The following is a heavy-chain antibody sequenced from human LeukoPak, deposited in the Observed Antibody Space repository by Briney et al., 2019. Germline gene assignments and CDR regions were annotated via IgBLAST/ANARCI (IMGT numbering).Heavy chain of an antibody. J-gene: IGHJ6*02. D-gene: IGHD6-13*01. CDR1: GGSISSGGYY. V-gene: IGHV4-31*03. Sequence: SETLSLTCTVSGGSISSGGYYWSWIRQHPGKGLEWIGYIYYSGSTYYNPSLKSRVTISVDTSKNQFSLKLSSVTAADTAVYYCARAGIESSQYFHYAMDVWGPGTTVTVSS. CDR2: IYYSGST. CDR3: ARAGIESSQYFHYAMDV.